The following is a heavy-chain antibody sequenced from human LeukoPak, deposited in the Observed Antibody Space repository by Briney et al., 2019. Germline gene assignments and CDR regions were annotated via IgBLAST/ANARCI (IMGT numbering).Heavy chain of an antibody. D-gene: IGHD2-8*01. Sequence: PSQTLSLTCTVSGGSISSGSYYWSWIRQPAGKGLEWIGRIYTSGSTHYNPSLKSRVTISVDTSKNQFSLKLSSVTAADTAVYYCAKDRCSNGIGCYYYYMEVWGKGTTVTISS. CDR2: IYTSGST. J-gene: IGHJ6*03. V-gene: IGHV4-61*02. CDR1: GGSISSGSYY. CDR3: AKDRCSNGIGCYYYYMEV.